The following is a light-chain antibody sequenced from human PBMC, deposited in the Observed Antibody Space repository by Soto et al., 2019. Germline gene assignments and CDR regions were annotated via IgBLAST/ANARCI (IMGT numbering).Light chain of an antibody. Sequence: QSVLTQPASVSGSPRQSSTISCTGTSSDVGSYNLVSWYQQHPGKAPKIMIYEGSKRPSGVSNRFSGSKSGNTASLTISGLQAEDEADYYCCSYAGSSTYVFGTGTKVTVL. J-gene: IGLJ1*01. CDR3: CSYAGSSTYV. CDR2: EGS. CDR1: SSDVGSYNL. V-gene: IGLV2-23*01.